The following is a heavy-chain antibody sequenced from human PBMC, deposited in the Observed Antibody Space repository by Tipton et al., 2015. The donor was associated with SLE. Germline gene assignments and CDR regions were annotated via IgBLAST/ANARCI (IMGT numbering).Heavy chain of an antibody. V-gene: IGHV4-34*01. CDR3: ARDGIVGATTPYYFDY. J-gene: IGHJ4*02. Sequence: TLSLTCAVYGGSFSGYYWSWIRQPPGKGLEWIGEINHSGSTNYNPSLKSRVTISVDTSKNQFSLKLSSVTAADTAVYYCARDGIVGATTPYYFDYWGQGTLVTVSS. CDR2: INHSGST. D-gene: IGHD1-26*01. CDR1: GGSFSGYY.